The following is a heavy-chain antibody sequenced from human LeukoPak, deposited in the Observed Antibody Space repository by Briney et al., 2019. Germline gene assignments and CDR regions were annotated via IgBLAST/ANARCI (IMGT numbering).Heavy chain of an antibody. CDR1: GGSISSYY. D-gene: IGHD5-12*01. V-gene: IGHV4-59*01. CDR2: IYYSGST. Sequence: SETLSLTCTVSGGSISSYYWSWIRQPPGKGLEWIGYIYYSGSTNYNPSLKSRVTISVDTSKNQFSLKLSSVTAADAAVYYCARGYSSYAQVDYWGQGTLVTVSS. CDR3: ARGYSSYAQVDY. J-gene: IGHJ4*02.